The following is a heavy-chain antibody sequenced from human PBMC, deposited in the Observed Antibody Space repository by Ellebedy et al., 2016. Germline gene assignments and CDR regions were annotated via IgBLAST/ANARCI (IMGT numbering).Heavy chain of an antibody. D-gene: IGHD6-13*01. J-gene: IGHJ4*02. CDR1: GFTFSSYA. CDR2: ISGSGGST. V-gene: IGHV3-23*01. Sequence: GGSLRLXXAASGFTFSSYAMSWVRQAPGKGLEWVSAISGSGGSTYYADSVKGRFTISRDNSKNTLYLQMNSLRAEDTAVYYCAKEGNMIAAAGHFDYWGQGTLVTVSS. CDR3: AKEGNMIAAAGHFDY.